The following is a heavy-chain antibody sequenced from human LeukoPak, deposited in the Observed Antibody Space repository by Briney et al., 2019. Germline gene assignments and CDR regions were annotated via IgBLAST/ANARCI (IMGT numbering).Heavy chain of an antibody. V-gene: IGHV3-33*01. CDR3: TREPEYYDY. D-gene: IGHD1-14*01. Sequence: GGSLRLSCVTSGFTFRTYAMHWVRQAPGKGLEWVEVIWDGGSRAYYSNPVKGRFTISRDNSKDTVYWQMNSRRAEDTTVYYCTREPEYYDYGGQGAQVTVSS. J-gene: IGHJ4*02. CDR2: IWDGGSRA. CDR1: GFTFRTYA.